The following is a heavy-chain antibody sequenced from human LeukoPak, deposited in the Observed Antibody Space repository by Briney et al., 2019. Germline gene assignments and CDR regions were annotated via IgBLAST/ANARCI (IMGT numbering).Heavy chain of an antibody. CDR3: ARVLNVPKLIDS. D-gene: IGHD3-16*01. J-gene: IGHJ4*02. CDR1: GVFISSGYH. CDR2: VFQLQTVRT. V-gene: IGHV4-38-2*01. Sequence: SETLSLTCAVEGVFISSGYHWGWIRQPPGKGLEWIATVFQLQTVRTFSNPSLESRVTLSLDTSQNQFSLNLTSVTAADTALYFCARVLNVPKLIDSWGQGTLVTVSS.